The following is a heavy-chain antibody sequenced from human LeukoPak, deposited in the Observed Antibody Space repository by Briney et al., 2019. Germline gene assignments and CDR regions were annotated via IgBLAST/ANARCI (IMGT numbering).Heavy chain of an antibody. CDR3: AREGEVGASDY. V-gene: IGHV4-59*12. J-gene: IGHJ4*02. CDR1: GASISSYY. Sequence: SETLSLTCTVSGASISSYYWSWIRQPPGKGLEWIGCIYYSGSTYYNPSLKSRVTISVDTSKNQFSLKLSSVTAADTAVYYCAREGEVGASDYWGQGTLVTVSS. CDR2: IYYSGST. D-gene: IGHD1-26*01.